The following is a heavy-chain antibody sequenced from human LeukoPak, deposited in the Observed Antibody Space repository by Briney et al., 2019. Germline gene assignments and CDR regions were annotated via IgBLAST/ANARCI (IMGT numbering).Heavy chain of an antibody. CDR3: ATIVSSGYAYFDY. Sequence: ASVKVSCKVSGYTLTELSMHWVRQAPGKGPEWMGGFDPEDGETIYAQKFQGRVTMTEDTSTDTAYMELSSLRSEDTAVYYCATIVSSGYAYFDYWGQGTLVTVSS. D-gene: IGHD3-22*01. J-gene: IGHJ4*02. V-gene: IGHV1-24*01. CDR1: GYTLTELS. CDR2: FDPEDGET.